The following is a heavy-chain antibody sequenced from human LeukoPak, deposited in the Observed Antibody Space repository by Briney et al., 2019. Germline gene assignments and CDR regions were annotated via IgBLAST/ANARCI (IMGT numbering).Heavy chain of an antibody. CDR3: ARGGSYGDY. CDR1: GFTFSNYW. Sequence: GGSLRLSFAASGFTFSNYWMHWGRQVPEKGLVCVSRVNPDGSSLTYANSVKGRFTSSRDNARNTLYLQINIRRVEDTAVYYCARGGSYGDYWGQGILVTVSS. CDR2: VNPDGSSL. J-gene: IGHJ4*02. D-gene: IGHD3-16*01. V-gene: IGHV3-74*01.